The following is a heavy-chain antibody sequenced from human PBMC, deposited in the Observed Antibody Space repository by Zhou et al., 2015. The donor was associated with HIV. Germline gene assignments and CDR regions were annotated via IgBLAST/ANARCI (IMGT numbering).Heavy chain of an antibody. CDR1: GYTFTSYD. J-gene: IGHJ6*02. Sequence: QVQLVQSGAEVKKPGASVKVSCKASGYTFTSYDINWVRQATGQGLEWMGWMNPNSGNTGYAQKFQGRVTMTRNTSISTAYMELSSLRSEDTAVYYCASGVLGYCSGGSCYPYYYYGMDVWGQGTTVTVSS. CDR2: MNPNSGNT. D-gene: IGHD2-15*01. V-gene: IGHV1-8*01. CDR3: ASGVLGYCSGGSCYPYYYYGMDV.